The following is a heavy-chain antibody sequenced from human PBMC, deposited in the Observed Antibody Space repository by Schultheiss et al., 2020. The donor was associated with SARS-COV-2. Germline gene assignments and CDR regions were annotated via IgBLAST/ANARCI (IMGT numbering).Heavy chain of an antibody. CDR3: ARFWGRATVTIAPYFDY. CDR2: IYPGDSDT. J-gene: IGHJ4*02. Sequence: GESLKISCKASGYSFDTYWIAWVRQVPGKGLEWMGIIYPGDSDTRYSPSFQGQVTISADKSISTAYLQWSSLKASDTAMYYCARFWGRATVTIAPYFDYWGQGTLVTVSS. D-gene: IGHD4-17*01. V-gene: IGHV5-51*01. CDR1: GYSFDTYW.